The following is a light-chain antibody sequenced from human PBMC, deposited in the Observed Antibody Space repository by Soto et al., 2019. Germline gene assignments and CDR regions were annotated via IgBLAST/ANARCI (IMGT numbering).Light chain of an antibody. J-gene: IGKJ3*01. CDR2: GAS. CDR1: QTVTYN. V-gene: IGKV3-15*01. Sequence: EIVMTQSPATLSVSPGETATLSCRASQTVTYNLAWYQQKPGQAPRLLIYGASTRATGIPARFSGSGSGTDFTLTISSLQSEDFAVYYCQHYNNWPFTFGPGTKVDI. CDR3: QHYNNWPFT.